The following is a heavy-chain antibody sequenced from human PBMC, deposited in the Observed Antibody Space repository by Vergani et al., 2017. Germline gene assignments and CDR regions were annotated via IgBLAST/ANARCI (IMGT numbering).Heavy chain of an antibody. Sequence: QVQLQESGPGLVQPAETLSLTCVVSNSSINSNYYWVWIRQSPGNRLEWIGSVSHSGSTFSNPSLKSRVTISVDKSKKLISLILNSVTAADTAVYYCVRDAINYDVLTGYYIGLDSWGQGTLVTVSS. D-gene: IGHD3-9*01. V-gene: IGHV4-38-2*01. CDR1: NSSINSNYY. CDR3: VRDAINYDVLTGYYIGLDS. CDR2: VSHSGST. J-gene: IGHJ4*02.